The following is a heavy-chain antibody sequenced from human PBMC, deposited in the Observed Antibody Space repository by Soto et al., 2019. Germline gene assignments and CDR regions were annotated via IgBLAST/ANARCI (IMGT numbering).Heavy chain of an antibody. D-gene: IGHD3-3*01. J-gene: IGHJ6*02. Sequence: QITLKESGPTLGKPTQTLTLTCTFSGFSLSTSGVGVGWIRQPPGKALEWLALIYWNDDKRYSPSLKSRLTITKDTSKNQVVLTMTNMDPVDTATYYCARQYYDFWSGYYLDYYYGMDVWGQGTTVTVSS. CDR2: IYWNDDK. V-gene: IGHV2-5*01. CDR3: ARQYYDFWSGYYLDYYYGMDV. CDR1: GFSLSTSGVG.